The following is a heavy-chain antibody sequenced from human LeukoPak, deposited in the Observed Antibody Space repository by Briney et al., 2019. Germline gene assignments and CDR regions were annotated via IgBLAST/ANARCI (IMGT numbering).Heavy chain of an antibody. J-gene: IGHJ4*02. D-gene: IGHD3-3*01. V-gene: IGHV3-74*01. CDR1: GFTFSSYW. Sequence: GGSLRLSCAASGFTFSSYWMHWVRQAPGKGLVWVSRINTDGTSTNYADSVKGRFTISRDNAKNSLYLQMNSLRVEDTAVYYCARAEMWVLRSLDYWGQGTLVTVSS. CDR2: INTDGTST. CDR3: ARAEMWVLRSLDY.